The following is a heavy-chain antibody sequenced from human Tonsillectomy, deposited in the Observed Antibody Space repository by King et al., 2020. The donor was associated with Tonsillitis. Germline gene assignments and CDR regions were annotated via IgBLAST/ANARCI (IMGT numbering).Heavy chain of an antibody. Sequence: VQLQESGPGLVKPSETLSLTCTVSGSISGSYWSWIRQPPGKGLEWIGYINYSGTTNYNPSLRSRVPISVDTSKNQFSLKLSSVTAADTAVYYCARLDYYGSGSYWYFDLWGRGTLVTVSS. CDR1: GSISGSY. CDR3: ARLDYYGSGSYWYFDL. J-gene: IGHJ2*01. CDR2: INYSGTT. D-gene: IGHD3-10*01. V-gene: IGHV4-59*08.